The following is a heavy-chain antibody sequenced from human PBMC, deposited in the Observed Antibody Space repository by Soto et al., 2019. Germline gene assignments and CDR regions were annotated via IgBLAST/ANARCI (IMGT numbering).Heavy chain of an antibody. V-gene: IGHV3-15*01. J-gene: IGHJ3*02. CDR2: IKSKTDGGTT. CDR1: GFXFSNAW. CDR3: TSDQYDFWSGYVLAAFDI. D-gene: IGHD3-3*01. Sequence: PGGSLXLSCAASGFXFSNAWMSWVRQAPGKGLEWVGRIKSKTDGGTTDYAAPVKGRFTISRDDSKNTLYLQMNSLKTEDTAVYYCTSDQYDFWSGYVLAAFDIWGQGTMVTVSS.